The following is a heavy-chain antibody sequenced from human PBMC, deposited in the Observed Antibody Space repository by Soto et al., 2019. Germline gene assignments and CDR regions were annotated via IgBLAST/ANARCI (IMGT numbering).Heavy chain of an antibody. CDR2: ISPGSRYP. CDR1: GFAFGDSY. J-gene: IGHJ5*02. D-gene: IGHD2-15*01. Sequence: QVQLVESVGGLVPPGGSLRLSCAGSGFAFGDSYMSWLRQAPGKGLEWLSYISPGSRYPAYADSVKGRFTISRDNAKRSLYLQMMSLTAEDTAIYYCVRGGGGGLFDPWGQGTMVTVSS. CDR3: VRGGGGGLFDP. V-gene: IGHV3-11*06.